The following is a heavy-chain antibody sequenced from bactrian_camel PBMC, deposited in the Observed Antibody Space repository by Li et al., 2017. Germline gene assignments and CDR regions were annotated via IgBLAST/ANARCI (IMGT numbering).Heavy chain of an antibody. CDR2: IYTDGTT. J-gene: IGHJ7*01. Sequence: DVQLVESGGGSVQSGGSLRLSCVASGYTYNRYCMGWFRQAPGKEREGVAAIYTDGTTYYADSVKGRFTISRDNAKNTVYLQSNSPRTEDMAIYYCAKNLAGEYYGMEYWGKGTQVTVS. V-gene: IGHV3S10*01. CDR1: GYTYNRYC. D-gene: IGHD1*01.